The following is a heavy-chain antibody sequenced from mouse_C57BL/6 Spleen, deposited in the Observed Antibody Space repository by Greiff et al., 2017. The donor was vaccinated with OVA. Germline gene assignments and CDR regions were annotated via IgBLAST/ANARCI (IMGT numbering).Heavy chain of an antibody. Sequence: VQLQQPGAELVKPGASVKLSCKASGYTFTSYWMQWVKQRPGQGLEWIGEIDPSDSYTNYTQKFKGKVTLSVDTSSSTTYMQRSCLTSEDSTVYYSARAGSYYVDAMDYWGQGTSVTVSS. V-gene: IGHV1-50*01. CDR3: ARAGSYYVDAMDY. D-gene: IGHD2-1*01. CDR1: GYTFTSYW. J-gene: IGHJ4*01. CDR2: IDPSDSYT.